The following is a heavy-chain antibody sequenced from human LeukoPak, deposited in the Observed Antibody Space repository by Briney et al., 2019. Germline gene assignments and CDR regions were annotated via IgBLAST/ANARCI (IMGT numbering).Heavy chain of an antibody. D-gene: IGHD3-10*01. V-gene: IGHV3-48*04. Sequence: GGSLRLSCAASGFTFSSYAMSWVRQAPGKGLEWISYISGSSGTMYYADSVKGRFTMSRDNAKNSLYLQMNSLRAEDTAVYYCARDVMARNWFDPWGQGTLVTVS. CDR1: GFTFSSYA. CDR2: ISGSSGTM. J-gene: IGHJ5*02. CDR3: ARDVMARNWFDP.